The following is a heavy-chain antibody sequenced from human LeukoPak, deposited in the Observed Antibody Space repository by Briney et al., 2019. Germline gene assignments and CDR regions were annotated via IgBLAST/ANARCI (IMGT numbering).Heavy chain of an antibody. CDR1: GFTFSRHW. Sequence: GGSLRLSCVASGFTFSRHWMAWVRQAPGKGLEWVANIKKDGREIYYMDSVKGRFTISRDNAKNSLYLQMNSLRAEDTAVYYCARDIRAWDIVVVPAAPRFDPWGQGTLVIVSS. CDR3: ARDIRAWDIVVVPAAPRFDP. V-gene: IGHV3-7*03. D-gene: IGHD2-2*01. CDR2: IKKDGREI. J-gene: IGHJ5*02.